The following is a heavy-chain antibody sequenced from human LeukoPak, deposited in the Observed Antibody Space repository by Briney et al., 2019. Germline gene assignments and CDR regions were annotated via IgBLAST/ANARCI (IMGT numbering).Heavy chain of an antibody. CDR2: ISGSGDST. D-gene: IGHD4-17*01. V-gene: IGHV3-23*01. J-gene: IGHJ4*02. CDR1: GFTFISYA. Sequence: GGSLRLSCAASGFTFISYAMTWVRQAPGKGLQWVSAISGSGDSTHYADSVKGRFTISRDNSKNTLYLQMNSLRAEDTAVYYCAKPTDYGDQRGLYYFDYWGQGTLVTVSS. CDR3: AKPTDYGDQRGLYYFDY.